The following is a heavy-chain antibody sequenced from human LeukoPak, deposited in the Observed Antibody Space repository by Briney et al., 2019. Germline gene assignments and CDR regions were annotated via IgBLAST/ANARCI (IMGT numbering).Heavy chain of an antibody. CDR2: INSDGINT. CDR1: GFTFSNYW. CDR3: ARDDYLSNLFDY. J-gene: IGHJ4*02. V-gene: IGHV3-74*01. Sequence: PGGSLRLSCAASGFTFSNYWMHWVRQAPGKGLVWVSRINSDGINTSYADSVKGRFTISRDNAKNTLYLQMNSLRAEDTAVYYCARDDYLSNLFDYWGQGILVTVSS. D-gene: IGHD4-11*01.